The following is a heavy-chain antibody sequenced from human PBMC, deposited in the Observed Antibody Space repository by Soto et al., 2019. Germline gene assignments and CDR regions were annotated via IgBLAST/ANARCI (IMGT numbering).Heavy chain of an antibody. CDR1: GDTVSSESAA. CDR2: TYFRARWYF. Sequence: SQTLSLTCFISGDTVSSESAAWYWVRQSPSRGLEWLGRTYFRARWYFDFAESMESRMSIDPGTSDNQFSLQVKSVTPEDAGIYYCARGGWGMAPHFYFGIWGQGSPVTVS. CDR3: ARGGWGMAPHFYFGI. V-gene: IGHV6-1*01. J-gene: IGHJ4*02. D-gene: IGHD2-8*01.